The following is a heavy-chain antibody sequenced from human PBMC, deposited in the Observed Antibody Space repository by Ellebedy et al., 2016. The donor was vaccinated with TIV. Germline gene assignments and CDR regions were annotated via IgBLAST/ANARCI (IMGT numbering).Heavy chain of an antibody. D-gene: IGHD2-2*01. V-gene: IGHV3-21*01. J-gene: IGHJ4*02. CDR1: GFTFSGYG. CDR3: AREGLPPDIVVVAAARQYYFDY. Sequence: GGSLRLXXAASGFTFSGYGMHWVRQAPGKGLEWVSSISSSSSYIYYADSVRGRFTISRDNAKNSLYLQMNSLRAEDTAVYYCAREGLPPDIVVVAAARQYYFDYWGQGTLVTVSS. CDR2: ISSSSSYI.